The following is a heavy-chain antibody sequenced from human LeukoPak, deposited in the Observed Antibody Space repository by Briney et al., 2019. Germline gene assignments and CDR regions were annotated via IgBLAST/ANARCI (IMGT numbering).Heavy chain of an antibody. D-gene: IGHD3-10*01. CDR3: ARVYYGSGSFDY. Sequence: SQTLSLTCTVSGGSISSGGYYWSWIRQHPGKGLEWIGYIYYSGSAYYNPSLKSRVTISVDTSKNQFSLKLSSVTAADTAVYYCARVYYGSGSFDYWGQGTLVTVSS. CDR2: IYYSGSA. CDR1: GGSISSGGYY. V-gene: IGHV4-31*03. J-gene: IGHJ4*02.